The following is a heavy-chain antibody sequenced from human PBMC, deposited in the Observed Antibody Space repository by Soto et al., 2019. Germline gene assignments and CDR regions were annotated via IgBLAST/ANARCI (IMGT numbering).Heavy chain of an antibody. CDR1: GFTVSSNY. D-gene: IGHD3-10*01. CDR2: IYSGGST. J-gene: IGHJ6*03. V-gene: IGHV3-66*01. CDR3: AIDGLWFGEFVIDYYYMDV. Sequence: EVQLVESGGGLVQPGGSLRLSCAASGFTVSSNYMSWVRQAPGKGLEWVSVIYSGGSTYYADSVKGRFTISRDNSKNTLYLQMNCLRAEDTAVYYWAIDGLWFGEFVIDYYYMDVWGKGTTVTVSS.